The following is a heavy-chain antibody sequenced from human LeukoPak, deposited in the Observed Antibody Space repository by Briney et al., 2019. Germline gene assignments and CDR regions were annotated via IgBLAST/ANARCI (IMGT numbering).Heavy chain of an antibody. CDR2: IRPSGST. D-gene: IGHD2-2*01. CDR3: TKGSVSSTTRWFNP. J-gene: IGHJ5*02. V-gene: IGHV4-34*01. Sequence: SETLSLTCVAYDGSFSTSFWSWIRQPPGEGLEWIGEIRPSGSTKYNPSLKSRVTVSADTSKNEVSLRLSSVTAADTAFYYCTKGSVSSTTRWFNPWGQGTLVTVSS. CDR1: DGSFSTSF.